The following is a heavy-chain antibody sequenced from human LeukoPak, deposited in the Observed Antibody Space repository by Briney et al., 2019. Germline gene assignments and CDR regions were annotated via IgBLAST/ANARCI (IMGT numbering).Heavy chain of an antibody. CDR1: GGTFSSYA. CDR2: IIPIFGTA. J-gene: IGHJ4*02. D-gene: IGHD1-26*01. Sequence: ASVKVSCKASGGTFSSYAISWVRQAPGQGLEWMGRIIPIFGTANYAQKFQGRVTITTDESTSTAYMELSSLRSEDTAVYYCARDPAAYSGGYYFYYWGQGTLVTVSS. CDR3: ARDPAAYSGGYYFYY. V-gene: IGHV1-69*05.